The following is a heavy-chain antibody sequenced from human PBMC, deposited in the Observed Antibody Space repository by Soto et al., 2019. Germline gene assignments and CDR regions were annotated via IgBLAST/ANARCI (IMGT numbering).Heavy chain of an antibody. J-gene: IGHJ4*02. CDR2: INPSGGST. Sequence: GASLKVSCKASGYTFTSYYMHWVRQAPGQGLEWMGIINPSGGSTSYAQKFQGRVTMTRDTSTSTVYMELSSLRSEDTAVYYCARDTYDFWSGYPVDYWGQGTLVTV. CDR1: GYTFTSYY. V-gene: IGHV1-46*03. CDR3: ARDTYDFWSGYPVDY. D-gene: IGHD3-3*01.